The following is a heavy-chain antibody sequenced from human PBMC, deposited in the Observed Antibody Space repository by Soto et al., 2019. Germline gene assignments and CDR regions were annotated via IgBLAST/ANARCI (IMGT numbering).Heavy chain of an antibody. Sequence: ASVKVSCKASGYTFTNYGIRWVRPAPGQGLEWMGWISAYNGNTNYAQKLQGRVTMTTDTSTSTAYMELRILRSDDTAVYYCARDLDYLLPFDYWGPGTPVTVSS. CDR2: ISAYNGNT. CDR3: ARDLDYLLPFDY. CDR1: GYTFTNYG. V-gene: IGHV1-18*01. D-gene: IGHD2-2*01. J-gene: IGHJ4*01.